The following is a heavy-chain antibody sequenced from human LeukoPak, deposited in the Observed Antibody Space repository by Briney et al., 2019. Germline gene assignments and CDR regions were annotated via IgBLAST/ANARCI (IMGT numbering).Heavy chain of an antibody. D-gene: IGHD3-10*01. CDR2: ISSSGSTI. J-gene: IGHJ4*02. CDR3: ARAYPELLWFGEQDYYFDY. CDR1: GFTLSSYE. Sequence: GGSLRLSCAASGFTLSSYEMNWVRQAPGKGLEWVSYISSSGSTIYYADSVKGRFTISRDNAKNSLYLQMNSLRAEDTAVYYCARAYPELLWFGEQDYYFDYWGQGTLVTVSS. V-gene: IGHV3-48*03.